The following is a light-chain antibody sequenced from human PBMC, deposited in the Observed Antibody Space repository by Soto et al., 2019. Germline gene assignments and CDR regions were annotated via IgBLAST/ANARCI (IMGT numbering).Light chain of an antibody. CDR3: QHHDGRPTMT. V-gene: IGKV1-33*01. CDR2: AVS. CDR1: QDIDNS. J-gene: IGKJ5*01. Sequence: IQLTQSPSSLSASVGETVTITCRASQDIDNSLNWYQHKPGKAPKLLVYAVSFLETGVPSRFSGRGSGTVFSLTINSMQSDDFATYYWQHHDGRPTMTFGQGTRLDSK.